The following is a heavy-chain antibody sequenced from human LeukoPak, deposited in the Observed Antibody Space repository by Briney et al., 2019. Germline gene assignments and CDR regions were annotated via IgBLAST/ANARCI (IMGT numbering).Heavy chain of an antibody. J-gene: IGHJ6*03. Sequence: PSQTLPLTCTVSGGSISSGSWIRQPAGKGLEWIGRIYTSGSTNYNPSLKSRVTISVDTSKNQFSLKLSSVTAADTAAYYCAKDRSSSSFNYYYYYMDVWGKGTTVTVSS. CDR1: GGSISS. V-gene: IGHV4-61*02. D-gene: IGHD6-6*01. CDR3: AKDRSSSSFNYYYYYMDV. CDR2: IYTSGST.